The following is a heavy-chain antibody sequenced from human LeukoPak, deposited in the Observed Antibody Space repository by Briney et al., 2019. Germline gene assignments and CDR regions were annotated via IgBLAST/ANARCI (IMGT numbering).Heavy chain of an antibody. Sequence: PGGSLRLSCAASGFTFSSYGMHWVRQAPGKGLEWVAVISYDGSNKYYADSVKGRFTISRDNSKNTLYLQMNSLKTEDTAVYYCTTVTGGYSYGFFDYWGQGTLVTVSS. D-gene: IGHD5-18*01. V-gene: IGHV3-30*03. CDR3: TTVTGGYSYGFFDY. CDR1: GFTFSSYG. J-gene: IGHJ4*02. CDR2: ISYDGSNK.